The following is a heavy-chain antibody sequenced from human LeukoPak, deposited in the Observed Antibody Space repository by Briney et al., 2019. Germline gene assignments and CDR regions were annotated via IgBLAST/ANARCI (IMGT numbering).Heavy chain of an antibody. J-gene: IGHJ4*02. CDR2: IISSSSYI. Sequence: PGGSLRLSCAASGFSLSSYSMKWVRPAPGRGLEWVSSIISSSSYIYYADSVKGPFTLSRDNAKNSLYLQMHSLRDEATGVYCCARADSRILTPTFTDDYWGQGTLVTVSS. V-gene: IGHV3-21*01. CDR3: ARADSRILTPTFTDDY. CDR1: GFSLSSYS. D-gene: IGHD3-9*01.